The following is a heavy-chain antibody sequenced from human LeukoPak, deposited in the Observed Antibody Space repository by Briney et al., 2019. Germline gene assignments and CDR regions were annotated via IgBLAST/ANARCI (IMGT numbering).Heavy chain of an antibody. CDR2: IIPIFGTA. J-gene: IGHJ5*02. V-gene: IGHV1-69*05. D-gene: IGHD3-10*01. CDR3: ARGLYGSGSYYNPNWFDP. Sequence: SVKVSCKASGGTFSSYAISWVRQAPGQGLEWMGGIIPIFGTANYAQKFQGRVTITTDESTSTAYMELSSLRSEDTAVYYCARGLYGSGSYYNPNWFDPWGQGTLVTVSS. CDR1: GGTFSSYA.